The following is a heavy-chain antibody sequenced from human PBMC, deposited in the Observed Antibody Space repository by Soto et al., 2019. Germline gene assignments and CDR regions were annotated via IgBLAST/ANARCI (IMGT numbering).Heavy chain of an antibody. CDR1: GYTFTSYG. CDR3: ARRSWSSGWYESTPSDVFDY. D-gene: IGHD6-19*01. CDR2: ISAYNGNT. J-gene: IGHJ4*02. V-gene: IGHV1-18*01. Sequence: VASVKVSCKASGYTFTSYGISWVRQAPGQGLEWMGWISAYNGNTNYAQKLQGRVTMTTDTSTSTAYMELRSLRSDDTAVYYCARRSWSSGWYESTPSDVFDYWGQGTLVTVSS.